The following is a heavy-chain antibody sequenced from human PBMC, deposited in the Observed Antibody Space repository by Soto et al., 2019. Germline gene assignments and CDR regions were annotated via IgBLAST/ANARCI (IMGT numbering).Heavy chain of an antibody. D-gene: IGHD3-10*01. CDR2: ISSSSSYT. Sequence: QVQLVESGGGLVKPGGSLRLSCAASGFTFSDYYMSWIRQSPGKGLEWVSYISSSSSYTNYADSVKGRFTISRDNAKNSLYLQMNSLRAEDTDVYYCARASPYRFGEYPLYGMYVWGQGTTVTVSS. J-gene: IGHJ6*02. V-gene: IGHV3-11*06. CDR1: GFTFSDYY. CDR3: ARASPYRFGEYPLYGMYV.